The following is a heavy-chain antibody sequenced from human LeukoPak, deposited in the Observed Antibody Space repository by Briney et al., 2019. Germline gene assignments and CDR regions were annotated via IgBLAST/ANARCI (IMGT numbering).Heavy chain of an antibody. V-gene: IGHV3-74*01. CDR2: ICPDGTVT. CDR1: GFSFSTYC. J-gene: IGHJ4*02. Sequence: GGSLRLSCAASGFSFSTYCMHWVRQAPGKGPMWVSRICPDGTVTNYADSVKARFSISRDNARNTVYLQMYSLRAEDTAVYYCVRDFRSADYWGQGTLVTVSS. CDR3: VRDFRSADY.